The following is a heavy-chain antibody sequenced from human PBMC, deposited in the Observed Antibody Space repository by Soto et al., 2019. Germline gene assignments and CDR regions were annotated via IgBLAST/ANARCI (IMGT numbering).Heavy chain of an antibody. V-gene: IGHV4-59*01. CDR1: GGSISSYY. CDR3: ARGRNWFDP. Sequence: PSETLARGLTFSGGSISSYYWSWIRQPPGKVREWIGYIYYSGSTNYNPYPKSRVTISVDTSKQQFSLKLSSVTAEDTAVYYCARGRNWFDPWGQGTLVTDS. CDR2: IYYSGST. J-gene: IGHJ5*02.